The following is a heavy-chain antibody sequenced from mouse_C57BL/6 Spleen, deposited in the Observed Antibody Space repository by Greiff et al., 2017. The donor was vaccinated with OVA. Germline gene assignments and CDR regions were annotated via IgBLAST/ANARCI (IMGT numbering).Heavy chain of an antibody. D-gene: IGHD2-4*01. J-gene: IGHJ2*01. CDR1: GYTFTSYW. CDR3: ARNDYGDY. CDR2: LNPSSGYT. V-gene: IGHV1-7*01. Sequence: QVQLQQSGAELAKPGASVKLSCTASGYTFTSYWMPWVQQTPGQGLEWIGSLNPSSGYTKYTQKFKDKSTLTADKSSSTAYMQLSSLTYEDSAVYYCARNDYGDYWGQGTTLTVSS.